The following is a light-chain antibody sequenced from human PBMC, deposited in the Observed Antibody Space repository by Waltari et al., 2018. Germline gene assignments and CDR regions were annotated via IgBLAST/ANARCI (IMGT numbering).Light chain of an antibody. Sequence: DIQMTQSPSSLSASVGDRVTIPCRASQIIISYLNWYQQKPGKAPKLLIYAAFSLQIGVPSRFSGSGSGSAFTLTISSPQPEDFATYYCQQSSRTVWTFGQGTKVEIK. J-gene: IGKJ1*01. CDR1: QIIISY. CDR3: QQSSRTVWT. V-gene: IGKV1-39*01. CDR2: AAF.